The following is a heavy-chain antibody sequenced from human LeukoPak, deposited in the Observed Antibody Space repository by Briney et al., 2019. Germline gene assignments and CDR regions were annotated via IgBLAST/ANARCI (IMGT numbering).Heavy chain of an antibody. CDR1: GFTFSSYS. CDR3: ARSTYYDILTGYSSSGMDV. CDR2: ISSSSSTI. V-gene: IGHV3-48*01. Sequence: GGSLRLSCAASGFTFSSYSMNWVRQAPGKGLEWVSYISSSSSTIYYADSVKGRFTISRDNAKNSLYLQINSLRAEDTAVCYCARSTYYDILTGYSSSGMDVWGQGTTVTVSS. J-gene: IGHJ6*02. D-gene: IGHD3-9*01.